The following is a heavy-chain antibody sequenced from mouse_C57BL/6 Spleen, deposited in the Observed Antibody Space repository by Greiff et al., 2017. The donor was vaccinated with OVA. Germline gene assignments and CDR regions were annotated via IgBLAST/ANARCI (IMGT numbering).Heavy chain of an antibody. D-gene: IGHD3-2*02. V-gene: IGHV1-82*01. CDR2: IYPGDGDT. CDR3: ARWGTAQATPHAMDY. J-gene: IGHJ4*01. Sequence: VQLQQSGPELVKPGASVKISCKASGYAFSSSWMNWVKQRPGKGLEWIGRIYPGDGDTNYNGKFKGKATLTADKSSSTAYMQLSSLTSEDSSVYFCARWGTAQATPHAMDYWGQGTSVTVSS. CDR1: GYAFSSSW.